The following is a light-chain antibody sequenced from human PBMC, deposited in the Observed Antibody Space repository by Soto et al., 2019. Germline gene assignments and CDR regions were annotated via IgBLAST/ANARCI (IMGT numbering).Light chain of an antibody. CDR1: SSDIGGHNY. V-gene: IGLV2-14*01. CDR2: EVS. CDR3: SSYTSSSTLYV. Sequence: QSALTQPASVSGSPGQSITISCAGTSSDIGGHNYVSWYQQHPGKAPKVMIYEVSNRPSGVSNRFSGSKSGNTASLTISGLQAEDEADYYCSSYTSSSTLYVFGRGTKVTVL. J-gene: IGLJ1*01.